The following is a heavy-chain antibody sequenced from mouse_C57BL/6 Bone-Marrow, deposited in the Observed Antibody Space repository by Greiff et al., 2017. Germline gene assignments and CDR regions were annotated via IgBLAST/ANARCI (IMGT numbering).Heavy chain of an antibody. CDR2: IYPRSGNT. Sequence: QVQLQQSGAELARPGASVKLSCKASGYTFTSYGIGWVKQRTGQGLEWIGEIYPRSGNTYYNEKFKGKATLTADKSSSTAYMELRCMTSDDSAVYLCAMISAIYDYNPRYAMDYWGQGTSVTVSS. D-gene: IGHD2-4*01. CDR1: GYTFTSYG. CDR3: AMISAIYDYNPRYAMDY. V-gene: IGHV1-81*01. J-gene: IGHJ4*01.